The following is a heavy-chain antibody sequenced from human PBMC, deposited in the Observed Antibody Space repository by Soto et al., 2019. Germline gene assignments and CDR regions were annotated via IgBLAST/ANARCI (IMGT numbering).Heavy chain of an antibody. V-gene: IGHV4-39*01. J-gene: IGHJ4*02. CDR3: ARLIHSFTTSCYLAY. Sequence: QLQLQESGPGLVEPSETLSLTCTVSGGSISTSSFFWTWIRQPPGKGLEWRGSINYSGTTYYTSSLKSRVTISVDTSKNQFALKMSTVTAADTAVYYCARLIHSFTTSCYLAYWGQGILVTVSS. CDR1: GGSISTSSFF. D-gene: IGHD2-2*01. CDR2: INYSGTT.